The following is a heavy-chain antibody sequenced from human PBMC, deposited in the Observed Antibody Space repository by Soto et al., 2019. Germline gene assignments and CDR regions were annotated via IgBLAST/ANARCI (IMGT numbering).Heavy chain of an antibody. J-gene: IGHJ5*02. CDR2: IYYSGST. CDR3: ARGLHNEWELLPPNWFDP. V-gene: IGHV4-30-4*01. Sequence: PSETLSLTCTVSGGSISSGDYYWSWIRQPPGKGLEWIGYIYYSGSTYYNPSLKSRVTISVDTSKNKFSLKLSSVTAADTAVYYCARGLHNEWELLPPNWFDPWGQGTLVTVSS. CDR1: GGSISSGDYY. D-gene: IGHD1-26*01.